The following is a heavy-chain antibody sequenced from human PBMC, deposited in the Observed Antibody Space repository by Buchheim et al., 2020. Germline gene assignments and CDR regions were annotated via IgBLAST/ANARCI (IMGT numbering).Heavy chain of an antibody. CDR2: ISYDGSNK. CDR3: ARVWGLGDYAVYYYYYGMDV. V-gene: IGHV3-30-3*01. CDR1: GFTFSSYA. J-gene: IGHJ6*02. Sequence: VQLMESGGGLVQPGGSLRLSCAASGFTFSSYAMHWVRQAPGKGLEWVAVISYDGSNKYYADSVKGRFTISRDNSKNTLYLQMNSLRAEDTAVYYCARVWGLGDYAVYYYYYGMDVWGQGTT. D-gene: IGHD4-17*01.